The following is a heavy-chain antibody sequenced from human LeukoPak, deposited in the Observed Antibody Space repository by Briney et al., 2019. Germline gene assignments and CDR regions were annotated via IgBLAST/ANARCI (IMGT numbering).Heavy chain of an antibody. CDR3: AKDLPDFGDYIEGY. Sequence: GGALRLSCAAPGFNFSSFAMSRVRQATGKGLEWVSTFSGSGDIPNYADCEKGRFTFPRDNHNKTVYLQLNSLRPEDVAVYYCAKDLPDFGDYIEGYWGQGTLVTVSS. J-gene: IGHJ4*02. D-gene: IGHD4-17*01. V-gene: IGHV3-23*01. CDR2: FSGSGDIP. CDR1: GFNFSSFA.